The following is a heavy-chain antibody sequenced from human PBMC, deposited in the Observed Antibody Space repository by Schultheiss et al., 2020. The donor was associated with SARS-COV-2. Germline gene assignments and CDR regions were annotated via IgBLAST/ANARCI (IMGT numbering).Heavy chain of an antibody. CDR3: AKDFVGYSSGWYVFDY. Sequence: SVKVSCKAAGYTFTSYGISWVRQAPGQGLEWMGAIIPIFGTPNYAQQFQGRVTITADKSTSTAYMELSSLRSEDTAVYYCAKDFVGYSSGWYVFDYWGQGTLVTVSS. V-gene: IGHV1-69*06. D-gene: IGHD6-19*01. CDR1: GYTFTSYG. J-gene: IGHJ4*02. CDR2: IIPIFGTP.